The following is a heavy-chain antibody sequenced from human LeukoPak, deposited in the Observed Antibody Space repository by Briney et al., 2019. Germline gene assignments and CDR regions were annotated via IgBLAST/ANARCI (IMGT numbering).Heavy chain of an antibody. CDR2: ISSNGGST. CDR1: GFPFSSYA. D-gene: IGHD3-9*01. Sequence: PGGSLRLSCSASGFPFSSYAMHWVREAPGRGLEYVSAISSNGGSTYYADSVKSRFTISRDNSKNTLYLQMSSLRAEDTAVYYCVKDYDILGWNWFDPWGQGTLVTVSS. CDR3: VKDYDILGWNWFDP. V-gene: IGHV3-64D*06. J-gene: IGHJ5*02.